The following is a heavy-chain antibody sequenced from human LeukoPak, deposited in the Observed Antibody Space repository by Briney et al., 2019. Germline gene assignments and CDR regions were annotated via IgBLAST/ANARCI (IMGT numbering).Heavy chain of an antibody. CDR1: GFTFSSYW. CDR3: ARGGGLDV. D-gene: IGHD3-16*01. V-gene: IGHV3-7*03. CDR2: VNHNGYVN. Sequence: PEGSLRLSCAASGFTFSSYWMHWARQAPGKGVEWVTSVNHNGYVNYYVDSVTGRFTISRDNAKNSLYLQMSSLRAEDTAVYFCARGGGLDVWGQGATVTVSS. J-gene: IGHJ6*02.